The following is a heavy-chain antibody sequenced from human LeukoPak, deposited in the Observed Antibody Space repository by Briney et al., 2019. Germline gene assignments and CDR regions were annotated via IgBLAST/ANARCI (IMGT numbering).Heavy chain of an antibody. V-gene: IGHV4-39*01. CDR3: ARNTSVAMTGGRPNWFDP. Sequence: KSSETLSLTCTASGGSIGTSNYYWGWIRQPPGKGLEWIGSFYNYGGPYYNPSLKSRVTMSVDTSKNEFSLKLTSVTAADTAVYYCARNTSVAMTGGRPNWFDPWGQGTLVTVSS. J-gene: IGHJ5*02. CDR2: FYNYGGP. CDR1: GGSIGTSNYY. D-gene: IGHD2-8*02.